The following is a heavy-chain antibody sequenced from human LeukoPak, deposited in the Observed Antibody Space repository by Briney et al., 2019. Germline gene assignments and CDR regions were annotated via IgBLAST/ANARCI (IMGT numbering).Heavy chain of an antibody. CDR1: GSTFSGYY. CDR3: ARDLLPGCTNGVCYGGSGD. D-gene: IGHD2-8*01. V-gene: IGHV1-2*02. J-gene: IGHJ4*02. Sequence: GASVKVSCKASGSTFSGYYMHWVRQAPGQGLEWMGWINPNSGDTKYAQKFQGRVTMTRDTSISTAYMELSRLTSDDTAVYYCARDLLPGCTNGVCYGGSGDWGQGTLVTVSS. CDR2: INPNSGDT.